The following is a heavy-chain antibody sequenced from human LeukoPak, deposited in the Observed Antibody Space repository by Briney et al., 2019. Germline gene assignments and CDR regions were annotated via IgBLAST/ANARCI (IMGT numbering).Heavy chain of an antibody. Sequence: GGSLRLSCAASGFTFSSYGMHRVRQAPGKGLDWVAVISNDGSKKYYAVSVKGRFTISGDNSKNTLSLQVSSLRTEDTAVYYCAKDRYSYAFEYSDSWGQGTLVTVSS. J-gene: IGHJ4*02. CDR1: GFTFSSYG. V-gene: IGHV3-30*18. CDR3: AKDRYSYAFEYSDS. CDR2: ISNDGSKK. D-gene: IGHD5-18*01.